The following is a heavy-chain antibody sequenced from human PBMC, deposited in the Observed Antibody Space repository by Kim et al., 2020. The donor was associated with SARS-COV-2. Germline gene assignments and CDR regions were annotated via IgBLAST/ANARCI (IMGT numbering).Heavy chain of an antibody. CDR1: GFTFSNYG. CDR2: IWYDGSKN. D-gene: IGHD2-15*01. J-gene: IGHJ4*02. Sequence: GGSLRLSCAASGFTFSNYGMHWVRQAPGKGLEWVAVIWYDGSKNYYTDSVKGRFTISRDNSKKTLYLQMNSLRAEDTAVYYCASPLYCGGGSCYLWGQGT. V-gene: IGHV3-33*01. CDR3: ASPLYCGGGSCYL.